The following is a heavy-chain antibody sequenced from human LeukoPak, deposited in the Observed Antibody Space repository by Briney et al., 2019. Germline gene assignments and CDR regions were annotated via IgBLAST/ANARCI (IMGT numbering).Heavy chain of an antibody. CDR3: ARDVISRQMITLGLGF. D-gene: IGHD1-20*01. CDR1: GFTFSSYS. V-gene: IGHV3-48*01. Sequence: PGGSLRLSCAASGFTFSSYSMNWVRQAPGKGLEWVSYISSSSSTIYYADSVKGRFTISRDTSNKTAYLEMNSLRVDDTAVYYCARDVISRQMITLGLGFWGQGTLVTVSS. CDR2: ISSSSSTI. J-gene: IGHJ4*02.